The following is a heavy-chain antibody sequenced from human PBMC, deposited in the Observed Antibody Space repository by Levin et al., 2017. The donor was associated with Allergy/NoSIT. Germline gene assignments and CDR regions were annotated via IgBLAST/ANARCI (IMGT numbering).Heavy chain of an antibody. Sequence: SETLSLTCTVSGDSISSSQYYWGWIRQPPGKGLDWIGSIYFSGDSYYNPSLRSRVTISVDRSENQLSLTLSSATAADTAVYYCARHHRRGFDRMDVWGQGITATVSS. D-gene: IGHD5-12*01. CDR1: GDSISSSQYY. V-gene: IGHV4-39*01. CDR2: IYFSGDS. CDR3: ARHHRRGFDRMDV. J-gene: IGHJ6*02.